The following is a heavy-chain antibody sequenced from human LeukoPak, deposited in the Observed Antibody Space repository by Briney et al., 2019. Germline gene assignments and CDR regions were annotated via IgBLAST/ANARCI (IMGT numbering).Heavy chain of an antibody. V-gene: IGHV3-23*01. CDR1: GFTFSSYA. CDR2: ISGPGEFT. J-gene: IGHJ4*02. D-gene: IGHD4-17*01. Sequence: GRSLRLSCAASGFTFSSYAMHWVRQAPGKGLEWISSISGPGEFTYYAESVKGRFTISRDNPENTVYLQMNSLRVDDTAVYYCAKVGYGDLAHWGQGTLVPVSS. CDR3: AKVGYGDLAH.